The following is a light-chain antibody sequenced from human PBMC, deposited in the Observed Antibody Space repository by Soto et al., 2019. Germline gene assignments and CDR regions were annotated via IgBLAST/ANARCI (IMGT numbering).Light chain of an antibody. J-gene: IGKJ4*01. CDR1: QSVLYSSNNKNY. CDR3: QQYYSPPLT. CDR2: WAS. Sequence: DIVMTQSPDSLSVSLGERATINFKSSQSVLYSSNNKNYLAWYQQKAGQPPKLLISWASSRESGVPDRFSGSGSGTDFTLTISSLRAEDVAVYYCQQYYSPPLTFGGGTKVDIK. V-gene: IGKV4-1*01.